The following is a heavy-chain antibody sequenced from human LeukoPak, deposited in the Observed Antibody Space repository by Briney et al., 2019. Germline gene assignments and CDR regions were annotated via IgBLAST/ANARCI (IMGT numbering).Heavy chain of an antibody. Sequence: ASVKVSCKASGYTFTSYGVSWVRQAPGQGLEWMGWISAYNVNTNYAQKLQGRVTMTTDTSTSTAYMELRSLRSDDTAVYYCARAGGYYGSGSYLPDYWDQGTLVTVSS. CDR2: ISAYNVNT. CDR1: GYTFTSYG. D-gene: IGHD3-10*01. J-gene: IGHJ4*02. CDR3: ARAGGYYGSGSYLPDY. V-gene: IGHV1-18*01.